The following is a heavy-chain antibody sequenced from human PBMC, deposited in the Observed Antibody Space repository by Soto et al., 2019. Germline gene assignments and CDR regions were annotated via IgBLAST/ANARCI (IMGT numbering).Heavy chain of an antibody. CDR2: IWYDGSNK. D-gene: IGHD3-3*01. CDR3: ARAGVVIIQDYFDY. CDR1: GFTFSSYG. J-gene: IGHJ4*02. V-gene: IGHV3-33*01. Sequence: GGSLRLSCAASGFTFSSYGMHWVRQAPGKGLEWVAVIWYDGSNKYYADSVKGRFTISRDNSKNTLYLQMNSLRAEDTAVYYCARAGVVIIQDYFDYWGQGTLVTVSS.